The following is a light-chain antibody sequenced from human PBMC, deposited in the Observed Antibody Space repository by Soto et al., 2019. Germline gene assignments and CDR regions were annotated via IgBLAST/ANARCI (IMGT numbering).Light chain of an antibody. J-gene: IGKJ1*01. V-gene: IGKV3-20*01. Sequence: EIVLTQSPGTLSLSPGERATLSCRASQSVSSSYLAWYQQKPGQAPRLLMYGASYRATGIPDRFSGSGSGTDFTRTISRLEPEDFVVYYCQQYDASPTFGQGTKVEIK. CDR1: QSVSSSY. CDR2: GAS. CDR3: QQYDASPT.